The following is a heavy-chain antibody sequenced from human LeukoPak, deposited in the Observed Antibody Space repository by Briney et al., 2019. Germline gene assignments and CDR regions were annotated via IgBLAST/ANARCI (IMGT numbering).Heavy chain of an antibody. CDR1: GYTFTSYD. Sequence: ASVKVSCKASGYTFTSYDINWVRQATGQGLEWMGWMNPNSGNTGYAQKFQGRATITRNTSISTAYMELSSLRSEDTAVYYCARGRRLRLGEFRWFDPWGQGTLVTVSS. CDR3: ARGRRLRLGEFRWFDP. CDR2: MNPNSGNT. V-gene: IGHV1-8*03. J-gene: IGHJ5*02. D-gene: IGHD3-16*01.